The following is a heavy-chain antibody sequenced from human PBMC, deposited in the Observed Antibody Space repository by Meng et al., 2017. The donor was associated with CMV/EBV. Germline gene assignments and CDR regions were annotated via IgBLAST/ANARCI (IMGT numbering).Heavy chain of an antibody. CDR2: INPNSGGT. Sequence: ASAKVSCKASGYTFTGYYMHWVRQAPGQGLEWMGWINPNSGGTNYAQKFQGRVTMTRDTSISTAYMELSRLRSDDTAVYYCARSRIHLWLHHYYYGMDVWGQGTTVTVSS. CDR3: ARSRIHLWLHHYYYGMDV. J-gene: IGHJ6*02. V-gene: IGHV1-2*02. CDR1: GYTFTGYY. D-gene: IGHD5-18*01.